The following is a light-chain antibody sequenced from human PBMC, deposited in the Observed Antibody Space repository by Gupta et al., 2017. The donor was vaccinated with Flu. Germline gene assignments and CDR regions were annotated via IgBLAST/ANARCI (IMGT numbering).Light chain of an antibody. Sequence: QSGLTQPPSASGTPGQRVSISCSGSSSSIGSNTVNWYQHLPGTAPKLLIYVNNQRPSGVPERFSGSKSGTSASLAISGLQAEDEADYYCASWDDSLSGQVVFGGGTKLTVL. J-gene: IGLJ2*01. CDR3: ASWDDSLSGQVV. V-gene: IGLV1-44*01. CDR2: VNN. CDR1: SSSIGSNT.